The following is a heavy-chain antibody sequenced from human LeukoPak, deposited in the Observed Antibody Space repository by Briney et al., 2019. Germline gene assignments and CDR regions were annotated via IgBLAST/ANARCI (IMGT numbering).Heavy chain of an antibody. CDR3: ARLDITIIPY. J-gene: IGHJ4*02. CDR2: INPNSGGT. V-gene: IGHV1-2*02. D-gene: IGHD3-22*01. Sequence: ASVKVSCKASGYTFTGYYMHWVRQAPGQGLEWWGWINPNSGGTNYAQKFQGRITMTRDTSITTAYMELSSLTSDDTAVYYCARLDITIIPYWGQGTLVTVSS. CDR1: GYTFTGYY.